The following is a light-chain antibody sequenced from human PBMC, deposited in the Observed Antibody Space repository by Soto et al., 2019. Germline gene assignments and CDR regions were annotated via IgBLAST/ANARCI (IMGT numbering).Light chain of an antibody. J-gene: IGKJ1*01. CDR3: QQYKSYST. Sequence: DIQMTQSPSTLSASVGDRVTITCRASQNINKWLAWYQQKPGKAPKLLIYEASTLEGGVPSRFSGSGSGTEFTLTISLQPDDFATYWCQQYKSYSTFGQGTKMDIK. CDR1: QNINKW. V-gene: IGKV1-5*03. CDR2: EAS.